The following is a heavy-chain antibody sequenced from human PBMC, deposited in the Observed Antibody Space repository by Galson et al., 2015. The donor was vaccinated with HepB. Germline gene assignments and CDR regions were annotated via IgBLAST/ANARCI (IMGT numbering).Heavy chain of an antibody. D-gene: IGHD3-10*01. CDR3: AQDLTYYYGSGSYFVGMDV. CDR1: GFTFEDYA. CDR2: ISWNSDFT. V-gene: IGHV3-9*01. J-gene: IGHJ6*02. Sequence: SLRLSCAASGFTFEDYAMHWVRQVPGKGLEWVSGISWNSDFTGYADSVRGRFTISRDNARYSLYLQMNSLRAEDTALYYCAQDLTYYYGSGSYFVGMDVSGQGTTVTVSS.